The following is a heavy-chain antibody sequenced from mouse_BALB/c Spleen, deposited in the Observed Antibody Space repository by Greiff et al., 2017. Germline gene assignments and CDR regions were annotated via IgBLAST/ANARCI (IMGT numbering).Heavy chain of an antibody. Sequence: EVQLQQSGPGLVKPSQSLSLTCSVTGYSITSGYYWNWIRQFPGNKLEWMGYISYDGSNNYNPSLKNRISITRDTSKNQFFLKLNSVTTEDTATYYCARDRAGYAMDYWGQGTSVTVSS. CDR2: ISYDGSN. J-gene: IGHJ4*01. CDR1: GYSITSGYY. CDR3: ARDRAGYAMDY. V-gene: IGHV3-6*02. D-gene: IGHD3-1*01.